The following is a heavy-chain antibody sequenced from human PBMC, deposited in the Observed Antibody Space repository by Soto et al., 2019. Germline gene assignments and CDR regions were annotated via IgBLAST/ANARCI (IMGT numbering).Heavy chain of an antibody. CDR2: IYSDNNT. J-gene: IGHJ6*02. V-gene: IGHV3-53*02. Sequence: EVQLVETGGDLIQPGGSLRLSCAASGFTVSSDSMTWVRQAPGKGLEWISIIYSDNNTDYADSVKGRFSISRDTSKNILDLKMNSLRAEDTAEYYCARHYSAMGVWGQGTTVTVSS. CDR1: GFTVSSDS. CDR3: ARHYSAMGV.